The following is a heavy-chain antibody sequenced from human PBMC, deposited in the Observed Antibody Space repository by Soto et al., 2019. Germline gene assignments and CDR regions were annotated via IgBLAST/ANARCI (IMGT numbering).Heavy chain of an antibody. J-gene: IGHJ4*02. Sequence: SLRLSCAVSGFTFSSYGMHWVRQAPGKGLEWVAVISYDGSNKYYVDSVKGRFTMSRDNSKNTLYLQMNSLRAEDTAVYYCARGTEDSSGYIVDYWGQGTLVTVSS. V-gene: IGHV3-30-3*01. CDR2: ISYDGSNK. CDR3: ARGTEDSSGYIVDY. CDR1: GFTFSSYG. D-gene: IGHD3-22*01.